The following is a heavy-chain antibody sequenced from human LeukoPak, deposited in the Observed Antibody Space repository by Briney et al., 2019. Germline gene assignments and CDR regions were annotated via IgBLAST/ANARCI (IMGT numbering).Heavy chain of an antibody. CDR2: ISYDGSNK. CDR3: TTEYRIQLWLMGNAFDI. CDR1: GFTFSSYA. V-gene: IGHV3-30*04. J-gene: IGHJ3*02. D-gene: IGHD5-18*01. Sequence: GGSLRLSCAASGFTFSSYAMHWVRQAPGKGLEWVAVISYDGSNKYYADSVKGRFTISRDNSKNTLYLQMNSLKTEDTAVYYCTTEYRIQLWLMGNAFDIWGQGTMVTVSS.